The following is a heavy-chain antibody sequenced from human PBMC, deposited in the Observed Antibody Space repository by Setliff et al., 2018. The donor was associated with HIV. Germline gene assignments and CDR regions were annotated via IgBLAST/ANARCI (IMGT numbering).Heavy chain of an antibody. D-gene: IGHD5-18*01. CDR2: ISADGKRK. CDR1: GFTFSSHA. CDR3: VKDYVARLSYTYGYDY. J-gene: IGHJ4*02. Sequence: GGSLRLSCAASGFTFSSHAMHWVRQAPGKGLEWMTVISADGKRKYDADSVKGRFTISRDNSKDPVYLQMNSLRGEDTAMYYCVKDYVARLSYTYGYDYWGQGTLVTVSS. V-gene: IGHV3-30*04.